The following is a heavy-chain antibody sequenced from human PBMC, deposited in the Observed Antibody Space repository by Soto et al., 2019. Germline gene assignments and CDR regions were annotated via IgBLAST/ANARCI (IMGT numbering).Heavy chain of an antibody. Sequence: VQLVQSGAEVRKPGSSVKVSCKASGGDFKNFIIAWVRQAPRHGLEWMGGVIPIFGTPNFVQKFQDRVTITADEATSTTDMELRSLRSEDTAVYYCARVGSCLSSSCLYYGMDVWGQGTTVIVSS. J-gene: IGHJ6*02. CDR1: GGDFKNFI. CDR2: VIPIFGTP. CDR3: ARVGSCLSSSCLYYGMDV. D-gene: IGHD2-2*01. V-gene: IGHV1-69*01.